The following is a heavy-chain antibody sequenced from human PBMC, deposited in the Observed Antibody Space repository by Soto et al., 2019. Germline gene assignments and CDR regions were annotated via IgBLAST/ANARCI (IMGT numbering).Heavy chain of an antibody. D-gene: IGHD3-22*01. V-gene: IGHV4-31*03. CDR3: ARAHPGWLLDY. CDR2: INYSGST. Sequence: NPSETLSLTCSVSGGSIRSGGYYWSWIRQHPGKGLEWIGYINYSGSTYYNPSLKSRVTISVDTSKNQFSLQLSSVTAADTAMYYCARAHPGWLLDYWGQGTLVTVSS. J-gene: IGHJ4*02. CDR1: GGSIRSGGYY.